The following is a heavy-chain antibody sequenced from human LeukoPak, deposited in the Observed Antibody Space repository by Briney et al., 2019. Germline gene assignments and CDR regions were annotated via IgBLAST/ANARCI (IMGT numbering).Heavy chain of an antibody. CDR1: VGSINSGGYY. J-gene: IGHJ3*01. D-gene: IGHD4-11*01. V-gene: IGHV4-31*03. CDR3: ARGQALGYSNYATYPDASDF. CDR2: IFYSGTT. Sequence: SETLSLTCTVSVGSINSGGYYWSWLRQHPGKGLEWVGYIFYSGTTFYNPSLKSRVTISVDTSKNQFSLRLSSVTAADTAVYYCARGQALGYSNYATYPDASDFWGQGTMVTVSS.